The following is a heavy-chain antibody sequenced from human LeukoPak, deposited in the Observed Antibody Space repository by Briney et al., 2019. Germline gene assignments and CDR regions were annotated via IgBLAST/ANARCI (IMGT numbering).Heavy chain of an antibody. V-gene: IGHV3-30*18. D-gene: IGHD6-13*01. CDR2: ISYDGSNK. J-gene: IGHJ5*02. CDR1: GFTFSSYG. Sequence: GGSLRLSCAASGFTFSSYGMHWVRQAPGKGLEWVAVISYDGSNKYYADSVKGRFTISRDNSKNTLYLQMNSLRAEDTAVYYCAKMLAAALFDPWGQGTLVTVSS. CDR3: AKMLAAALFDP.